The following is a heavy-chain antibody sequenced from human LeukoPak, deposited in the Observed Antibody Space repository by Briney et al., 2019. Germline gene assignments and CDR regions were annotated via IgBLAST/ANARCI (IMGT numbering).Heavy chain of an antibody. CDR1: GFTFRSYG. V-gene: IGHV3-30*02. D-gene: IGHD6-19*01. CDR2: IRYDGSNK. CDR3: AKDGRTGYSSGWLDY. Sequence: PGGSLRLSCAASGFTFRSYGMHWVRQAQGKGLEWVAFIRYDGSNKYYADSVKGRFTISRDNSKNTLYLQMNSLRAEDTAVYYCAKDGRTGYSSGWLDYWGQGTLVTVSS. J-gene: IGHJ4*02.